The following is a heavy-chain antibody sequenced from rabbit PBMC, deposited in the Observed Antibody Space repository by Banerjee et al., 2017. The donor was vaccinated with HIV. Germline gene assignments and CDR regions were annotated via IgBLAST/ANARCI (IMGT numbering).Heavy chain of an antibody. CDR1: GFSFSSSYY. CDR3: ARSYYTYGYGGYAFDP. V-gene: IGHV1S40*01. D-gene: IGHD6-1*01. J-gene: IGHJ2*01. Sequence: QSLEESGGDLVKPGASLTLTCTASGFSFSSSYYMCWVRQAPGKGLEWIACIYPSVAIAYYANWAKGRFTISKTSSTAVTLQMTSLTAADTATYFCARSYYTYGYGGYAFDPRGQGTLVTVS. CDR2: IYPSVAIA.